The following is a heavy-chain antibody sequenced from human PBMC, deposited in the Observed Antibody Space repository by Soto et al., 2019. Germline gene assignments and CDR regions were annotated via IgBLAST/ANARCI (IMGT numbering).Heavy chain of an antibody. CDR2: IYSTGTT. CDR3: AGSGYYHNSGMDV. Sequence: SVPLSLTCSVAGDSSSSGRYYCVWVRPPPGEGLEWIGSIYSTGTTTYYSQSLKSRVTISLDTSKNQFSLKLSSVTAADTAVYYCAGSGYYHNSGMDVWGQGTTVTVSS. V-gene: IGHV4-39*07. J-gene: IGHJ6*02. CDR1: GDSSSSGRYY. D-gene: IGHD3-22*01.